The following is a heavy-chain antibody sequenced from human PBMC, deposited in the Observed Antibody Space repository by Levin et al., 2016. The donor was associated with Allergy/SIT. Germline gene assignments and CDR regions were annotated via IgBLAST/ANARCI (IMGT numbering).Heavy chain of an antibody. Sequence: WIRQPPGKGLEWIGYIYYSGSTYYNPSLKSRVTISVDTSKNQFSLKLSSVTAADTAVYYCARDCSSTVGSYYFDYWGQGTLVTVSS. J-gene: IGHJ4*02. V-gene: IGHV4-31*02. D-gene: IGHD2-2*01. CDR2: IYYSGST. CDR3: ARDCSSTVGSYYFDY.